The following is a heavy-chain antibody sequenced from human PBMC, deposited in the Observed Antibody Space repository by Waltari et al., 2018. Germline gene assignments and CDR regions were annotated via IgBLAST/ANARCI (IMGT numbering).Heavy chain of an antibody. CDR2: LNNGGDYK. V-gene: IGHV3-21*06. J-gene: IGHJ5*02. CDR3: ARGKAFDP. Sequence: VRLVESGGGRVEPGASLRLSCAGSGFSFDEYSMNWVRQAPGKGLEWVSSLNNGGDYKGYADSVEGRFTISRDNDKNTLYLQMNDLRVDDTAIYYCARGKAFDPWGQGTRVNVSS. CDR1: GFSFDEYS.